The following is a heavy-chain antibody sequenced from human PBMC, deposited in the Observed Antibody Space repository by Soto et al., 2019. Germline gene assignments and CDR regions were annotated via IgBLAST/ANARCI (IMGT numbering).Heavy chain of an antibody. CDR3: AREEVAVTTVWDYYYAMDV. V-gene: IGHV3-7*05. CDR2: IKQEGSEK. D-gene: IGHD4-17*01. Sequence: EVQLVESGGGLVQPGGSLRLSCEASEFTFSNNWMSWVRQAPGKGLEGLANIKQEGSEKNYVDSVKGRFTISRDNAKNSLYLQINSLRAEDTAVYYCAREEVAVTTVWDYYYAMDVWGQGTTVTVSS. CDR1: EFTFSNNW. J-gene: IGHJ6*02.